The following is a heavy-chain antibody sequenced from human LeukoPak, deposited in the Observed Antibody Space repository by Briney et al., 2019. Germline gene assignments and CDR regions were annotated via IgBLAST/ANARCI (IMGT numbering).Heavy chain of an antibody. CDR3: ARALGGGSYYSY. Sequence: PSETLSLTCTVSGGSVSSGSYYWSWIRQPPGKGLEWIGYIYYSGSTNYNPSLKSRVTISVDTSKNQFSLKLSSVTAADTAVYYCARALGGGSYYSYWGQGTLVTVSS. J-gene: IGHJ4*02. V-gene: IGHV4-61*01. CDR1: GGSVSSGSYY. CDR2: IYYSGST. D-gene: IGHD1-26*01.